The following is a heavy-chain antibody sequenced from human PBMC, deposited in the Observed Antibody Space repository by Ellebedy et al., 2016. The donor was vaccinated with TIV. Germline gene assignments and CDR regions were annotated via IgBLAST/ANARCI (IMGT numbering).Heavy chain of an antibody. J-gene: IGHJ6*02. V-gene: IGHV1-69*06. CDR3: ARPQVHPTVVEYYYYYGMDV. CDR1: GGTFSSYA. Sequence: SVKVSCXASGGTFSSYAISWVRQAPGQGLEWMGGIIPIFGTANYAQKFQGRVTITADKSTSTAYMELSSLRSEDTAVYYCARPQVHPTVVEYYYYYGMDVWGQGTTVTVSS. D-gene: IGHD4-23*01. CDR2: IIPIFGTA.